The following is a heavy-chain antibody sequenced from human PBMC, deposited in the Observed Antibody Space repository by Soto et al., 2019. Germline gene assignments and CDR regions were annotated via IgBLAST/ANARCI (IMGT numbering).Heavy chain of an antibody. CDR2: INRDGSKK. D-gene: IGHD6-13*01. CDR3: ARDVSPGSSSLYLDAFDI. CDR1: GFTLSAYW. J-gene: IGHJ3*02. Sequence: EVQLEESGGDLVQPGGSLRLSCAASGFTLSAYWMTWVRQAPVEGLEWVANINRDGSKKFYLDSVRGRFTISRDNVGNSLYLQMDSLRADDTALYYCARDVSPGSSSLYLDAFDIWGQGTMVTVSS. V-gene: IGHV3-7*05.